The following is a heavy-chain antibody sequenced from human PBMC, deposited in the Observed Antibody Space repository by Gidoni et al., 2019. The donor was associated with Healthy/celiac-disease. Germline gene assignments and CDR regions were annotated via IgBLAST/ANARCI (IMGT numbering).Heavy chain of an antibody. CDR1: GFTFSSYR. Sequence: EVQLVESGGGLVKPGGSLRLSCAASGFTFSSYRMNWVRQAPGKGLEWVSSISSSSSYIYYADSVKGRFTISRDNAKNSLYLQMNSLRAEDTAVYYCARDQEESVLPAFDIWGQGTMVTVSS. CDR2: ISSSSSYI. V-gene: IGHV3-21*01. CDR3: ARDQEESVLPAFDI. J-gene: IGHJ3*02. D-gene: IGHD2-21*01.